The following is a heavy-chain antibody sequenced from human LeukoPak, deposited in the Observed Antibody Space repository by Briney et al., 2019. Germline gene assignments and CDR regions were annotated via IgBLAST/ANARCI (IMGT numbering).Heavy chain of an antibody. V-gene: IGHV4-34*01. D-gene: IGHD6-13*01. J-gene: IGHJ3*02. CDR2: INHSGST. Sequence: SETLSLTCAVYGGSFSGYYWSWIRQPPGKGLEWIGEINHSGSTNYNPSPKSRVTISVDTSKNQFSLKLSSVTAADTAVYYCARHGEGVVAAAGRDAFDIWGQGTMVTVSS. CDR3: ARHGEGVVAAAGRDAFDI. CDR1: GGSFSGYY.